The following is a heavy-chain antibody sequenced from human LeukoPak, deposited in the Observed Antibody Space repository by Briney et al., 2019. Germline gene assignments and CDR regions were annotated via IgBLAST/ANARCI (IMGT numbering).Heavy chain of an antibody. CDR3: ARYSYSASGVYYYYYIDV. D-gene: IGHD3-10*01. V-gene: IGHV4-34*01. Sequence: SETLSLTCPVYGGSFSGYYWSWIRQPPGKGLEWIGETHHSGSTNYNPSLKSRVTISLDTSKNQFSLKLSSVTAADTAVYYCARYSYSASGVYYYYYIDVWGKGTTVTVSS. CDR1: GGSFSGYY. J-gene: IGHJ6*03. CDR2: THHSGST.